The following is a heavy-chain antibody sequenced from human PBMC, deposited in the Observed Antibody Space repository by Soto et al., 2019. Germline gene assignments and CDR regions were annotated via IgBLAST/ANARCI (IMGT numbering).Heavy chain of an antibody. V-gene: IGHV1-69*13. CDR1: GGTFCSHA. CDR3: ARTLTPGMFLLNYYSDY. D-gene: IGHD3-10*02. CDR2: IIPIFGTA. J-gene: IGHJ4*02. Sequence: SVKVSCKAPGGTFCSHAISWVRQAPGQGLEWMGGIIPIFGTANYAQKFQGRVTITADESTSTAYMELSSLRSEDTAVYYCARTLTPGMFLLNYYSDYWGQGTLVTVS.